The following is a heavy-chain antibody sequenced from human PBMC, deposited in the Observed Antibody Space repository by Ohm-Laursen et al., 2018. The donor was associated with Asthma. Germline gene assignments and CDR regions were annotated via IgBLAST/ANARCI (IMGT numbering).Heavy chain of an antibody. D-gene: IGHD4-23*01. J-gene: IGHJ3*02. CDR3: ARDTVVTPEDAFDI. Sequence: SLRLSCAAPGFTFSSYWMHWVRQAPGKGLVWVSRINRDGSDTRYADSVMGRFTISRDNAKNTLYLQMNSLRAEDTAVYYCARDTVVTPEDAFDIWGQGTMVTVSS. CDR1: GFTFSSYW. CDR2: INRDGSDT. V-gene: IGHV3-74*01.